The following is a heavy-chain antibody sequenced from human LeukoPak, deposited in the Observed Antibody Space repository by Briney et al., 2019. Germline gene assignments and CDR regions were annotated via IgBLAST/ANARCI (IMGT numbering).Heavy chain of an antibody. D-gene: IGHD6-13*01. J-gene: IGHJ5*02. CDR1: GYTFTSYD. CDR3: ARGRIRYSSSRNWFDP. V-gene: IGHV1-8*01. CDR2: MNPNSGNT. Sequence: ASVKVSCKASGYTFTSYDINWVRQATGQGLEWMGWMNPNSGNTGYAQKFQGRVTKTRNTSISTAYMELSSLRSEDTAVYYCARGRIRYSSSRNWFDPWGQGTLVTVSS.